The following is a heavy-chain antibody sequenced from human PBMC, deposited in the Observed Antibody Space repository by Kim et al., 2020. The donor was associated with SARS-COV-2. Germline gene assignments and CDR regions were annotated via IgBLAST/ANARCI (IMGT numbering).Heavy chain of an antibody. CDR3: ARDLGGFDSSGYFCH. J-gene: IGHJ4*01. Sequence: ASVKVSCKASGYTFSDYSIHWVRQAPGQGLELMGWINPNTGGAKYAQKFQGGVTITRDTSISTAYMELTNLKFDDTAVYYCARDLGGFDSSGYFCHWGQGTLVTVSS. CDR2: INPNTGGA. D-gene: IGHD3-22*01. CDR1: GYTFSDYS. V-gene: IGHV1-2*02.